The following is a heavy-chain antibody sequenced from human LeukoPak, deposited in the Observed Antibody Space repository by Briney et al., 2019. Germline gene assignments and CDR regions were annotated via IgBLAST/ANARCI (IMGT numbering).Heavy chain of an antibody. CDR2: VTWDGGRT. J-gene: IGHJ4*02. Sequence: GGSLRLSCAASGFTFHDYTIHWVRQAPGKGLEWVSLVTWDGGRTYYADSVKGRFTISRDNSKNSLSLQMNSLRTEDTAFYYCAKDLASYGDYSSFEHRGQGTLVPGSS. D-gene: IGHD4-17*01. CDR3: AKDLASYGDYSSFEH. CDR1: GFTFHDYT. V-gene: IGHV3-43*01.